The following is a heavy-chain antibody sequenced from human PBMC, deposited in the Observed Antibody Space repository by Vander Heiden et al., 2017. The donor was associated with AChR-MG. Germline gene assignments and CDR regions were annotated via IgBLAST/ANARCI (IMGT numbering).Heavy chain of an antibody. CDR1: GFTFSSYG. CDR2: IRYDGSNK. Sequence: QVQLVESGGGVVQPGGSLRLSCAASGFTFSSYGMHWVRQAPGKGLEWVAFIRYDGSNKYYADSVKGRFTISRDNSKNTLYLQMNSLRAEDTAVYYCAKSLPDSSGSPYWGQGTLVTVSS. D-gene: IGHD3-22*01. J-gene: IGHJ4*02. CDR3: AKSLPDSSGSPY. V-gene: IGHV3-30*02.